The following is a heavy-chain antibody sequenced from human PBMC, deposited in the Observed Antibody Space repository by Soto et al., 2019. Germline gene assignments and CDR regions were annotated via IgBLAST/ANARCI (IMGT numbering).Heavy chain of an antibody. CDR1: GFTLSSYA. Sequence: ASVKVSCKTSGFTLSSYAMSWVRQAPGQGLEWIGWINAYSGNANYAQKHQGRVTMTTDTSTSTAYMELRSLRSVDTAVYYCARDPPPPDYWGQGSLVTV. J-gene: IGHJ4*02. CDR3: ARDPPPPDY. V-gene: IGHV1-18*01. CDR2: INAYSGNA.